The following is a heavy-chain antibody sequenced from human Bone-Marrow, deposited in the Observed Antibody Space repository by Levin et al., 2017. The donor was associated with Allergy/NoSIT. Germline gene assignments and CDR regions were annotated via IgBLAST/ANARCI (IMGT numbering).Heavy chain of an antibody. J-gene: IGHJ4*02. V-gene: IGHV4-31*03. Sequence: SETLSLTCTVSGGSISSGGYHWSWIRQHAVKGLEWIGYIYYSGSTYYNPSLKSRAMISLDTSKNQFSLKVTSATAADATVYYCAREDGSTVDSWGQGTLVTVSS. D-gene: IGHD5-24*01. CDR2: IYYSGST. CDR3: AREDGSTVDS. CDR1: GGSISSGGYH.